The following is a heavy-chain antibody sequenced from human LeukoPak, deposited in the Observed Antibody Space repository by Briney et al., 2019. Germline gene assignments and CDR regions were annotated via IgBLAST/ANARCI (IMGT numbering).Heavy chain of an antibody. J-gene: IGHJ3*02. V-gene: IGHV1-69*05. D-gene: IGHD4-11*01. CDR1: GGTFSSYA. Sequence: ASVKVTCKASGGTFSSYAISWVRQAPGQGPEWMGRIIPIFGTANYAQKFQGRVTITTDESTSTAYMELSSLRSEDTAVYYCARAAASEYYSPIWGQGTMVTVSS. CDR3: ARAAASEYYSPI. CDR2: IIPIFGTA.